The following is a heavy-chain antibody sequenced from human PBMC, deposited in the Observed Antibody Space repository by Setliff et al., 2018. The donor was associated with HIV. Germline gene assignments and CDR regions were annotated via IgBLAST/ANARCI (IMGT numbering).Heavy chain of an antibody. J-gene: IGHJ4*02. V-gene: IGHV3-23*01. Sequence: GGSLRLSCAASGFTFSNYAMNWVRQAPGKGLEWVSTISGSGGSTYYTDSVKGRFTISRDNAKNSLYLQMNSLRAGDAAVYYCATDLHWAFDYWGQGSLVTVSS. D-gene: IGHD7-27*01. CDR2: ISGSGGST. CDR1: GFTFSNYA. CDR3: ATDLHWAFDY.